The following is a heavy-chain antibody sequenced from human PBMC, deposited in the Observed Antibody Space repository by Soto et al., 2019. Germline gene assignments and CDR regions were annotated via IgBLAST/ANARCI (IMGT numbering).Heavy chain of an antibody. CDR1: GFTFSSYE. J-gene: IGHJ6*02. CDR2: ISSSASTI. V-gene: IGHV3-48*03. CDR3: ARGGYSYGSGMDV. Sequence: HPGGSLRLSCPASGFTFSSYEMNWVRQAPGKGLEWVSFISSSASTIYYADSVKGRFTISRDNAKNSLYLQMNSLRDEDTAVYYCARGGYSYGSGMDVWGQGTTVTVSS. D-gene: IGHD5-18*01.